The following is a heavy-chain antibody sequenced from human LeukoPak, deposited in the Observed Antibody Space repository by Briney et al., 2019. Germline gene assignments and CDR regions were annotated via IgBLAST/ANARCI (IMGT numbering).Heavy chain of an antibody. CDR3: AAQMATFDY. CDR2: INHSGST. Sequence: SETLSLTCAVYGGSFSGYYWSWIRQPPGKGLEWIGEINHSGSQPPGKGLEWIGEINHSGSTNYNPSLESRVTISVDTSKNQFSLKLSSVTAADTVVYYCAAQMATFDYWGQGTLVTVSS. J-gene: IGHJ4*02. V-gene: IGHV4-34*01. D-gene: IGHD5-24*01. CDR1: GGSFSGYY.